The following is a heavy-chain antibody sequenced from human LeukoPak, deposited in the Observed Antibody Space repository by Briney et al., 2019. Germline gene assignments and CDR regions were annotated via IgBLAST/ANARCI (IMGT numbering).Heavy chain of an antibody. CDR1: GFTFSSYS. Sequence: GGSLRLSCAASGFTFSSYSMNWVHQAPGKGLEWVSSISSSSSYIYYADSVKGRFTISRDNAKNSLYLQMNSLRAEDTAVYYCARAGSSSFLTDYWGQGTQVTVSS. J-gene: IGHJ4*02. CDR2: ISSSSSYI. D-gene: IGHD6-6*01. CDR3: ARAGSSSFLTDY. V-gene: IGHV3-21*01.